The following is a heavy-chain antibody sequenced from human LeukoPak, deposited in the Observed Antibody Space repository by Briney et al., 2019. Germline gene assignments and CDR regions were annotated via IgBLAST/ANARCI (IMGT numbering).Heavy chain of an antibody. CDR3: ASGGDGYNESFDY. CDR2: IYYSGST. J-gene: IGHJ4*02. CDR1: GGSISSGGYY. Sequence: SETLSLTCAVSGGSISSGGYYWSWIRQPPGKGLEWIGYIYYSGSTNYNPSLKSRVTISVDTSKNQFSLKLSSVTAADTAVYYCASGGDGYNESFDYWGQGTLVTVSS. D-gene: IGHD5-24*01. V-gene: IGHV4-61*08.